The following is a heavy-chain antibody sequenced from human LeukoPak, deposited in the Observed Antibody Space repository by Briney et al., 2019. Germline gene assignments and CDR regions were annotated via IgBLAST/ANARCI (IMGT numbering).Heavy chain of an antibody. D-gene: IGHD3-10*01. Sequence: ASVKVSCKASGYTFTSYAMHWVRQAPGQRLEWMGWINAGNGNTKYSQKFQGRVTITRDTSASTAYMELSSLRSEDTAVYYCARDHTHVLLWFGELDDWFDPWGQGTLVTVSS. CDR2: INAGNGNT. V-gene: IGHV1-3*01. CDR3: ARDHTHVLLWFGELDDWFDP. CDR1: GYTFTSYA. J-gene: IGHJ5*02.